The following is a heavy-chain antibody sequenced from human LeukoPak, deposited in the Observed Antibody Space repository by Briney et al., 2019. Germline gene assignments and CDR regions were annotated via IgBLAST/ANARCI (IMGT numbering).Heavy chain of an antibody. D-gene: IGHD4-23*01. CDR1: GGSISSGGYY. CDR3: ARRGGHGGSFDY. CDR2: IYYSGST. Sequence: PSQTLSLTCTVSGGSISSGGYYWSWIRQHPGKGLEWIGYIYYSGSTYYNPSLKSRVTISVDTSKNQFSLKLSSVTAADAAVYYCARRGGHGGSFDYWGQGTLVTVSS. V-gene: IGHV4-31*03. J-gene: IGHJ4*02.